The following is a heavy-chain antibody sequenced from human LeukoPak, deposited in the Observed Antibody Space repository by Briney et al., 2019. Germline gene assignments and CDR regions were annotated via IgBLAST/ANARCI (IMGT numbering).Heavy chain of an antibody. V-gene: IGHV4-59*01. D-gene: IGHD4-17*01. CDR2: IYYSGST. CDR3: ARYGEYFDY. J-gene: IGHJ4*02. CDR1: GGSISSYC. Sequence: SETLSLTCTVSGGSISSYCWSWIRQPPGKGLEWIGYIYYSGSTNYNPSLKSRVTISVDTSKNQFSLKLSSVTAADTAVYYCARYGEYFDYWGQGTLVTVSS.